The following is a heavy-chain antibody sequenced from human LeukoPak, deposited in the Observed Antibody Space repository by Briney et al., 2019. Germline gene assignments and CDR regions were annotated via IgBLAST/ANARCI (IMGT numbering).Heavy chain of an antibody. CDR2: ISGSGDNT. D-gene: IGHD2-8*01. Sequence: GGSLRLSCAASGFSFSTYAMSWVRQAPGKGLEWVSTISGSGDNTYYADSLKGRFTISRDSSKNTLYLQMNSLRAEDTAVYYCARDLGYCTNGVCHTRFDYWGQGTLVAVSS. V-gene: IGHV3-23*01. CDR3: ARDLGYCTNGVCHTRFDY. CDR1: GFSFSTYA. J-gene: IGHJ4*02.